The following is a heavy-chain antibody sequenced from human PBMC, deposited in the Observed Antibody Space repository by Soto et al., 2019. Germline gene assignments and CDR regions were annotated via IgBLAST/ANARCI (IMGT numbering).Heavy chain of an antibody. CDR2: IFHSVST. V-gene: IGHV4-30-4*01. CDR3: ARDRYYGSGTYYKFYSGMDV. D-gene: IGHD3-10*01. J-gene: IGHJ6*02. CDR1: GGSINSGDYY. Sequence: SETLSLTCTVSGGSINSGDYYWTWVRHPPGKGLEWIGNIFHSVSTYYTPSLQSRVTISLDTSKNHFSLKLSSVTPADTAVYYCARDRYYGSGTYYKFYSGMDVWGQGTTVTVSS.